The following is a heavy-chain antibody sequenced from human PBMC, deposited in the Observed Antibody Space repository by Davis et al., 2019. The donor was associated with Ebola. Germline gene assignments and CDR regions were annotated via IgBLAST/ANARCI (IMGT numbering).Heavy chain of an antibody. CDR3: AHKAYGSLANWFGP. D-gene: IGHD4-17*01. CDR1: GFSLSTTGLG. CDR2: IYWDDDT. V-gene: IGHV2-5*02. J-gene: IGHJ5*02. Sequence: SGPTLVKPTQTLTLTCSFSGFSLSTTGLGVGWIRQPPGKALEWLALIYWDDDTRYSPSLRSRLTISKDTSKNQVVLTMTNMDPLDTATYYCAHKAYGSLANWFGPWGQGTLVTVSS.